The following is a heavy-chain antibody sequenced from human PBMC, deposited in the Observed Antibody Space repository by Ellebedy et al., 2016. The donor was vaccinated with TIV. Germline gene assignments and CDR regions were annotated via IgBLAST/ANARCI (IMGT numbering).Heavy chain of an antibody. D-gene: IGHD2-21*02. CDR1: GFTFNRHW. CDR2: IKQDGSER. J-gene: IGHJ5*02. Sequence: PGGSLRLSCVASGFTFNRHWMSWVRQAPGKGLEWVANIKQDGSERYYVASAEGRFTISRDNAKNSLFLQMNSLRVDDTAIYYCARASGDFYRWFDPWGQGTLVTVSS. V-gene: IGHV3-7*01. CDR3: ARASGDFYRWFDP.